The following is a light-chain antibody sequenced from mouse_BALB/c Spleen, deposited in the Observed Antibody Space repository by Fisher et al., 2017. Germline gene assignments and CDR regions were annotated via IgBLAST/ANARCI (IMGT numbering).Light chain of an antibody. J-gene: IGKJ2*01. CDR3: QQRSSYPYT. Sequence: IVLTQSTALMSASPGEKVTMTCSASSSVSYMYWYQQKPRSSPKPWIYLTSNLASGVPARFSGSGSGTSYSLTISRMEAEDAATYYCQQRSSYPYTFGGGTKLEIK. CDR2: LTS. V-gene: IGKV4-68*01. CDR1: SSVSY.